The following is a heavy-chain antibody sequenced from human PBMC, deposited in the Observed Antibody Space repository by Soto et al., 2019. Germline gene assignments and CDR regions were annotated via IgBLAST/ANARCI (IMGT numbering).Heavy chain of an antibody. CDR2: IIPILGIA. D-gene: IGHD1-26*01. V-gene: IGHV1-69*02. J-gene: IGHJ4*02. CDR1: GGTFSSYP. Sequence: QVQLVQSGAEVKKPGSSVKVSCKASGGTFSSYPISWVRQAPGQGLEWMGRIIPILGIANYAQKVQGRVTITADKSTSTAYRELSSLRSEDTAVYYCASREWEQPPVVWGQGTLVTVSS. CDR3: ASREWEQPPVV.